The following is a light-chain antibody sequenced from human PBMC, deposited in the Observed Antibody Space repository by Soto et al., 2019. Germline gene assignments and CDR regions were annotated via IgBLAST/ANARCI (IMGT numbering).Light chain of an antibody. CDR1: QSVSSN. J-gene: IGKJ5*01. CDR3: QQYNNWPPIP. Sequence: EIVMTQSPATLSVSPGERATLSCRASQSVSSNLAWYQQKPGQAPRRLIYGASTRATGIPARFSGSGSGTEFTLTSSSLQSEDFAVDYCQQYNNWPPIPFGQGTRLEIK. V-gene: IGKV3-15*01. CDR2: GAS.